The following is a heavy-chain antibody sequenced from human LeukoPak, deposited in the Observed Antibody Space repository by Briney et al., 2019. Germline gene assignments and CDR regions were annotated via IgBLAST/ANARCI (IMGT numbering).Heavy chain of an antibody. CDR1: GYTFTSYG. Sequence: ASVKVSCKASGYTFTSYGISWVRQAPGQGLEWMGWISAYNGNTNYAQKLQGRVTMTTDTSTSTAYMELRSPRSDDTAVYYCARDSIAVAGTGPRYWGQGTLVTVSS. J-gene: IGHJ4*02. CDR2: ISAYNGNT. V-gene: IGHV1-18*01. D-gene: IGHD6-19*01. CDR3: ARDSIAVAGTGPRY.